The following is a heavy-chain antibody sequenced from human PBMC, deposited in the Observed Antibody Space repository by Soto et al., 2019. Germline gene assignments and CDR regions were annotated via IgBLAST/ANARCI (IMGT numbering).Heavy chain of an antibody. CDR1: GYTFTSYG. CDR3: AGGGVEPPGDYYYYGMDV. CDR2: ISAYNGNT. V-gene: IGHV1-18*01. Sequence: ASVKVSCKASGYTFTSYGISWVRQAPGQGLEWMGWISAYNGNTNYAQKLQGRVTMTTDTSTSTAYMGLRSLRSDDTAVYYCAGGGVEPPGDYYYYGMDVWGQGTTVTVSS. D-gene: IGHD1-1*01. J-gene: IGHJ6*02.